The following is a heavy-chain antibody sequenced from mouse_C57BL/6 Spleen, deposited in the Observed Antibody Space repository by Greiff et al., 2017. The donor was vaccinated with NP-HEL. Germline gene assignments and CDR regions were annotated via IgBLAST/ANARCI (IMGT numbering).Heavy chain of an antibody. J-gene: IGHJ1*03. CDR2: IDPETGGT. Sequence: QVQLQQSGAELVRPGASVTLSCKASGYTFTDYEMHWVKQTPVHGLEWIGAIDPETGGTAYNQKFKGKAILTADKSSSTAYMELRSLTSEDSAVYYCTPSTVVPYWYFDVWGTGTTVTVSS. CDR1: GYTFTDYE. CDR3: TPSTVVPYWYFDV. V-gene: IGHV1-15*01. D-gene: IGHD1-1*01.